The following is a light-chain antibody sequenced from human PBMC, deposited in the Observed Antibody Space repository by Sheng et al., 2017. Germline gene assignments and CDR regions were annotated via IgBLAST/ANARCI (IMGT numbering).Light chain of an antibody. CDR2: MSS. V-gene: IGLV2-11*01. J-gene: IGLJ3*02. CDR1: SSDVGGYNY. CDR3: CSYAGSYAWV. Sequence: QSALTQPRSVSGSPGQSVTISCTGTSSDVGGYNYVSWYQQHPGKAPKLHDLLMSSKTALQGSRHRFSGSNVWQQRPSLTISGLQAEDEADYYCCSYAGSYAWVFGGGTKLTRP.